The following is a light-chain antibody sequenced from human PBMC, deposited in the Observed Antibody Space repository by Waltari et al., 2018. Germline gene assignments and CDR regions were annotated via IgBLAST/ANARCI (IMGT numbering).Light chain of an antibody. CDR3: QQYNSAPIP. V-gene: IGKV1-27*01. Sequence: DIQMTQSPSSLSTSVGDRVTITCRASQGISNSLACYQQKPGKIPKLLIYAASTLPSGDPARFSSSGSETDFTLTISSLQTEDVATYYCQQYNSAPIPFGAGIRLEI. CDR2: AAS. J-gene: IGKJ5*01. CDR1: QGISNS.